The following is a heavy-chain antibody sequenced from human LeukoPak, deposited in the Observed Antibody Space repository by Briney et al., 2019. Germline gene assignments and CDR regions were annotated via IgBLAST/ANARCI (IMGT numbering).Heavy chain of an antibody. V-gene: IGHV4-4*09. CDR3: ARQYYDFWSGPVNGPDNWFDP. CDR1: GGSISSYC. J-gene: IGHJ5*02. D-gene: IGHD3-3*01. CDR2: IYTSGST. Sequence: PSETLSLTCTVSGGSISSYCWSWIRQPPGKGLEWIGYIYTSGSTNYNPSLKSRVTISVDTSKNQFSLKLSSVTAADTAVYYCARQYYDFWSGPVNGPDNWFDPWGQGTLVTVSS.